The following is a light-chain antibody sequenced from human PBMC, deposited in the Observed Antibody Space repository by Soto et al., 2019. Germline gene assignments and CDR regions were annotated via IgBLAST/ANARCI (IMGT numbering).Light chain of an antibody. V-gene: IGKV4-1*01. CDR2: WAS. J-gene: IGKJ2*01. CDR3: QQYYSTPQNT. Sequence: DIVMTQSPDSLAVSLGERATINCKSSQSVLYSSNNKNYLAWYQQKPGQPPKLLIYWASTRESGVPDRFSGSGSGTEFTLTISSLQAEDVAVYYCQQYYSTPQNTFGQGTKLEIK. CDR1: QSVLYSSNNKNY.